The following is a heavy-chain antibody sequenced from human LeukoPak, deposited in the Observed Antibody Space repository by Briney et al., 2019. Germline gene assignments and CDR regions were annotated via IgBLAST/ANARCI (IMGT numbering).Heavy chain of an antibody. CDR3: ARFSPNENHGDYAFDY. CDR1: GYTFTNFD. J-gene: IGHJ4*02. CDR2: MNPNSGDS. V-gene: IGHV1-8*01. D-gene: IGHD4-17*01. Sequence: ASVKVSCKASGYTFTNFDINWVRQTTGQGLQWIGWMNPNSGDSGYAQESQGRVTMTRDTSISTAYMELSSLTSEDTALYFCARFSPNENHGDYAFDYWGQGTLVTVSS.